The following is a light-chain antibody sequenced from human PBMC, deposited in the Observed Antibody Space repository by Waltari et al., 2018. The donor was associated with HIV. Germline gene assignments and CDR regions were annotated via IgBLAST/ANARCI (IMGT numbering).Light chain of an antibody. J-gene: IGKJ4*01. V-gene: IGKV1-9*01. Sequence: IQLTQSPSSMSAAVGDSVTITCRASQGISSYLAWYQQKPGKAPKLLIYAASTLQSWVPSRFSGSGSGTEFTLTISSLQPEDFATYYCQQLNSFPLTFGGGTKVEIK. CDR2: AAS. CDR3: QQLNSFPLT. CDR1: QGISSY.